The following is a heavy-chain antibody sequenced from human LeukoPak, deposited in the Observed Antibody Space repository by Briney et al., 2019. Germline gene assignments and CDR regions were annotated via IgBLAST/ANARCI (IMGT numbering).Heavy chain of an antibody. CDR1: GYTFTSYY. V-gene: IGHV1-2*02. J-gene: IGHJ4*02. CDR2: INPNSGGT. CDR3: ARGGTGGSALLRY. D-gene: IGHD7-27*01. Sequence: ASVKVSCKASGYTFTSYYMHWVRQAPGQGLEWMGWINPNSGGTNYAQKFQGRVTMTRDTSISTAYMELSRLRSDDTAVYYCARGGTGGSALLRYWGQGTLVTVSS.